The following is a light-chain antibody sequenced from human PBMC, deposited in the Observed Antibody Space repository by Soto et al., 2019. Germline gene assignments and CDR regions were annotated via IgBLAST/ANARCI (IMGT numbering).Light chain of an antibody. CDR3: MQATQSYT. J-gene: IGKJ2*01. Sequence: DIVLTQTRLSSPVTLGQPASISCRSSQSLVHIDGNTYFNWLQQRPGQPPRLLIYKISNRFPGVQDRFSGSGAGTDFTLKISRVEAEDVGGYYCMQATQSYTFGQGTRLEIK. CDR1: QSLVHIDGNTY. CDR2: KIS. V-gene: IGKV2-24*01.